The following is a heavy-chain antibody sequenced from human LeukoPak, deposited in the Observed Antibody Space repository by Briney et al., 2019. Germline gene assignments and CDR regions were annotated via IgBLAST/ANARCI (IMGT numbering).Heavy chain of an antibody. D-gene: IGHD3-22*01. V-gene: IGHV4-4*07. J-gene: IGHJ4*02. CDR3: ARDPHSSGYYYSDY. Sequence: SETLSLTCTVSGGSISSYYWSWIRQPAGKGLEWIGRIYTSGSTNYNPSLKSRVTMTVDTSKNQFSLKLSSVTAADTAVYYCARDPHSSGYYYSDYWGQGTLVTVSS. CDR1: GGSISSYY. CDR2: IYTSGST.